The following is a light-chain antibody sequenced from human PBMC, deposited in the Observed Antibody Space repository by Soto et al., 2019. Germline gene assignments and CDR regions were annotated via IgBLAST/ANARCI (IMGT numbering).Light chain of an antibody. CDR3: LITYSGARV. V-gene: IGLV7-46*01. CDR1: TGAVTSGHY. J-gene: IGLJ3*02. CDR2: NTN. Sequence: QAVVTQEPSLTVSPGGTVTLTCGSSTGAVTSGHYPYWFQQKPGQAPRTLIYNTNDRPFWTPARFSGSLLGGKAALTLSGAQPEDEAEYYCLITYSGARVFGGGTKLTVL.